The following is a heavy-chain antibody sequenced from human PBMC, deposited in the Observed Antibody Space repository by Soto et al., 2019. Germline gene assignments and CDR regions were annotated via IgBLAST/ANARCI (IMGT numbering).Heavy chain of an antibody. J-gene: IGHJ6*02. Sequence: EVQLLESGGGLVQPGGSLRLSCAASGFTFSSYAMSWVRQAPGKGLEWVSAISGSGGSTYYADSVKGRFTISRDNSENTLYLQMNSLRAEDTAVYYCAKKGGIAAPKGNYYYGMDVWGQGTTVTVSS. CDR1: GFTFSSYA. CDR2: ISGSGGST. CDR3: AKKGGIAAPKGNYYYGMDV. V-gene: IGHV3-23*01. D-gene: IGHD6-13*01.